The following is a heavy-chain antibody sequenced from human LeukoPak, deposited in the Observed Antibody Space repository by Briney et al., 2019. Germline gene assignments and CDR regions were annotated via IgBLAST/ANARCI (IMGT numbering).Heavy chain of an antibody. CDR3: AREGVDFWSGYPRYDLDY. CDR1: GGTFSSYA. V-gene: IGHV1-69*04. CDR2: IIPILGIA. Sequence: SVKVSCKASGGTFSSYAISWVRQAPGQGLEWMGRIIPILGIANYAQKFQGRITITADKSTSTAYMELSSLRSEDTAVYYCAREGVDFWSGYPRYDLDYWGQGTLVTVSS. D-gene: IGHD3-3*01. J-gene: IGHJ4*02.